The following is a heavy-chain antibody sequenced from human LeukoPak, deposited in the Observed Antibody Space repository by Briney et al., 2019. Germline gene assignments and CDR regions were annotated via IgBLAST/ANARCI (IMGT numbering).Heavy chain of an antibody. CDR3: ARHRIAVAGLDALDI. Sequence: SETLSLTCTVSGGSISSSSYYWGWIRQPPGKGLEWIGSIYYSGSTYYNPSLKSRVTISVDTSKNQFSLKLSSVTAADTAVYYCARHRIAVAGLDALDIWGQGTMVTVSS. CDR2: IYYSGST. CDR1: GGSISSSSYY. V-gene: IGHV4-39*01. D-gene: IGHD6-19*01. J-gene: IGHJ3*02.